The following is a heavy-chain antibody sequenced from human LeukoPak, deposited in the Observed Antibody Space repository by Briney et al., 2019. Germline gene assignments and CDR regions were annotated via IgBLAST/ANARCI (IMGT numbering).Heavy chain of an antibody. J-gene: IGHJ5*02. V-gene: IGHV4-34*01. Sequence: SETLSLTCAVYGGSFSGYYWSWIRQPPGKGLEWIGEINHSGSINYNPSLKSRVTISVDTSKNQFSLKLSSVTAADTAVYYCARADYVEMATIFKGNWFDPWGQGTLVTVSS. D-gene: IGHD4-17*01. CDR3: ARADYVEMATIFKGNWFDP. CDR2: INHSGSI. CDR1: GGSFSGYY.